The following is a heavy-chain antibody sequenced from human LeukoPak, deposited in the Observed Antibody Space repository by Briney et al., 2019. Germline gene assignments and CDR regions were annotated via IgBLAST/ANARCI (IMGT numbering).Heavy chain of an antibody. CDR1: GGTFSSYA. D-gene: IGHD3-10*01. J-gene: IGHJ6*03. V-gene: IGHV1-69*05. Sequence: RASVKVSCKASGGTFSSYAISWVRQAPGQGLEWMGGIIPIFGTANYAQKFQGRVTITTDESTSTAYMELSSLRSEDTAVYYCARGTMVRGDYCYYMDVWGKGTTVTVSS. CDR2: IIPIFGTA. CDR3: ARGTMVRGDYCYYMDV.